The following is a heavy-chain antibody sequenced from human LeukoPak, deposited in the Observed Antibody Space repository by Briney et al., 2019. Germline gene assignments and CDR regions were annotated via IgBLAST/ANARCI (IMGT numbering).Heavy chain of an antibody. V-gene: IGHV4-61*08. CDR1: GGSISSGDYY. CDR3: ARYTAMVAFHAHGFDI. CDR2: IYYSGSA. D-gene: IGHD5-18*01. J-gene: IGHJ3*02. Sequence: SETLSLTCTVSGGSISSGDYYWSWIRQPPGKGLEWIGYIYYSGSANYNPSLKSRVTISVDTSKNQFSLRLRSVTAADTAVYYCARYTAMVAFHAHGFDIWGQGTMVTVS.